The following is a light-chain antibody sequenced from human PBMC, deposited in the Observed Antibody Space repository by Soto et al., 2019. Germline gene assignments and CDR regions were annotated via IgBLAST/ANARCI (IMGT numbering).Light chain of an antibody. CDR3: QSYDSSLSHVV. Sequence: QSVLTQPPSVSGAPGQRVTISCTGSSSNIGAGYDVHWYQQLPGTAPKLLIYGNSNRPSGVPDRFSGSKSGTSASLAITGLQAEDEADYYCQSYDSSLSHVVFGGGTKGTVL. CDR2: GNS. CDR1: SSNIGAGYD. V-gene: IGLV1-40*01. J-gene: IGLJ2*01.